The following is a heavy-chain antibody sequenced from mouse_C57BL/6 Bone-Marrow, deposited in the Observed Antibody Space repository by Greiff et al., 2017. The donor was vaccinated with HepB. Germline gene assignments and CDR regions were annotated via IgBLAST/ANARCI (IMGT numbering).Heavy chain of an antibody. CDR2: ISSGSSTI. J-gene: IGHJ3*01. D-gene: IGHD2-3*01. Sequence: EVQLVESGGGLVKPGGSLKLSCAASGFTFSDYGMHWVRQAPEKGLEWVAYISSGSSTIYYADTVKGRFTISRDNAKNTLFLQMTSLRSEDTAMYYCARGGIYPWFAYWGQGTLVTVSA. CDR1: GFTFSDYG. CDR3: ARGGIYPWFAY. V-gene: IGHV5-17*01.